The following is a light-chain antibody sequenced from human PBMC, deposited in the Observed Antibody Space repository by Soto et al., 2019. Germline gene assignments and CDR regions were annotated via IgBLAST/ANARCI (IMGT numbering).Light chain of an antibody. Sequence: SVLTQPPSVSGAPGKRVTISCTGSSSNIGAGYDVHWYQQLPGTAPKLLIYGNSNRPSGVPDRFSGSKSGTSASLANTGLQAEDEADYYRQSYDSSLSGWVFGGGTPLTVL. CDR1: SSNIGAGYD. CDR2: GNS. CDR3: QSYDSSLSGWV. J-gene: IGLJ3*02. V-gene: IGLV1-40*01.